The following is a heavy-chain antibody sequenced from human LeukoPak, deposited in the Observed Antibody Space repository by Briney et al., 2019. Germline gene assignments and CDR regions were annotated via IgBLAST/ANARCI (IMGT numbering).Heavy chain of an antibody. CDR1: GGSFSGYY. J-gene: IGHJ6*03. CDR3: ARPRRVYYMDV. V-gene: IGHV4-34*01. CDR2: INHSGST. Sequence: SETLSLTCAVYGGSFSGYYWSWIRQPPGKGLEWIGEINHSGSTNYNPSLKSRVTISVDTSKNQFSLKLSSVTAADTAVYYCARPRRVYYMDVWGKGTTVTISS.